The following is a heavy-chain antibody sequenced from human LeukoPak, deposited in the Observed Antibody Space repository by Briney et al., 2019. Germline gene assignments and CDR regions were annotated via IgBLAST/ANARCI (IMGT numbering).Heavy chain of an antibody. CDR2: IYHSGSS. D-gene: IGHD6-13*01. Sequence: TSETLSLTCTVSGGSISSSSYYWGWIRQPPGRGLEWIGEIYHSGSSNYNPSLKSPVTISADKSKNQFSLKLSSVTAADTAVYYCARDLSSSWYFAVSNGHYYMDVWGKGTTVTVSS. CDR1: GGSISSSSYY. J-gene: IGHJ6*03. CDR3: ARDLSSSWYFAVSNGHYYMDV. V-gene: IGHV4-39*07.